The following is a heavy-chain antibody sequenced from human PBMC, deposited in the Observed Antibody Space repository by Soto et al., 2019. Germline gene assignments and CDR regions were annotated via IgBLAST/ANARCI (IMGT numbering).Heavy chain of an antibody. CDR2: IKQDGSEK. CDR1: GFTFSSYW. D-gene: IGHD3-16*02. Sequence: GGSLRLSCAASGFTFSSYWMSWVRQAPGKGLEWVANIKQDGSEKYYVDSVKGRFTISRDNAKNSLYLQMNSLRAEDTAVYYCARVSTFGGVIADFDYWGQGTLVTVSS. V-gene: IGHV3-7*01. J-gene: IGHJ4*02. CDR3: ARVSTFGGVIADFDY.